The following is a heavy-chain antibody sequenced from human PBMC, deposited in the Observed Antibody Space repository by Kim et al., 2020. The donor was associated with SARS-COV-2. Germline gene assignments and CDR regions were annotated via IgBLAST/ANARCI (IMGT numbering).Heavy chain of an antibody. V-gene: IGHV3-30*04. CDR3: ARDPMVRGVIIPHYFDY. CDR2: ISYDGSNK. Sequence: GGSLRLSCAASGFTFSSYAMHWVRQAPGKGLEWVAVISYDGSNKYYADSVKGRFTISRDNSKNTLYLQMNSLRAEDTAVYYCARDPMVRGVIIPHYFDYWGQGTLVTVSS. CDR1: GFTFSSYA. J-gene: IGHJ4*02. D-gene: IGHD3-10*01.